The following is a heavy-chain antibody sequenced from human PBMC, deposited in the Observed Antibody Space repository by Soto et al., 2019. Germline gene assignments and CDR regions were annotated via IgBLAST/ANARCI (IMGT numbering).Heavy chain of an antibody. CDR1: GFIFSDYA. CDR3: AKDAVPFNGQWDWFDS. Sequence: GGSLRLSCAASGFIFSDYAMTWVRQAPGEGLEWVSGIGGGGSDTYYVDSVKGRFTISRDNSRNTLYLQMNSLRAEDTALYYCAKDAVPFNGQWDWFDSWGQGTLVTVSS. J-gene: IGHJ5*01. V-gene: IGHV3-23*01. D-gene: IGHD6-19*01. CDR2: IGGGGSDT.